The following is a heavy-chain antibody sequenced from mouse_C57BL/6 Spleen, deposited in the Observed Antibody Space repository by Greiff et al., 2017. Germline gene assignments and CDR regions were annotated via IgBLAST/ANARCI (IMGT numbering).Heavy chain of an antibody. CDR3: ARDTSFYAMDY. V-gene: IGHV5-16*01. J-gene: IGHJ4*01. D-gene: IGHD2-12*01. CDR2: INYDGSST. Sequence: EVKLVESEGGLVQPGSSMKLSCTASGFTFSDYYMAWVRQVPEKGLEWVANINYDGSSTYYLDSLKSRFIISRDNAKNILYLQMSSLKSEDTATYYYARDTSFYAMDYWGQGTSVTVSS. CDR1: GFTFSDYY.